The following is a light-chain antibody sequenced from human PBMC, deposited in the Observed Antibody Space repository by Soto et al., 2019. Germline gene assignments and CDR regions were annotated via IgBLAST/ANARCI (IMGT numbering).Light chain of an antibody. CDR2: GAS. CDR3: QQYGSSPPFT. V-gene: IGKV3-20*01. Sequence: EIVLTQSPGTLSLSPGERATLSCRASQSVSSSYLAWYQQKPGQAPRLLIYGASGRATGIPERFSGSGCGTDFTLTISRLEPEDVAVYYCQQYGSSPPFTFGQGTRLEIK. J-gene: IGKJ5*01. CDR1: QSVSSSY.